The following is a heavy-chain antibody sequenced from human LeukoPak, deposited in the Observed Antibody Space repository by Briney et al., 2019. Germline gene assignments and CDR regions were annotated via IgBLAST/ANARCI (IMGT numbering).Heavy chain of an antibody. V-gene: IGHV3-33*01. CDR3: ARGSGSFSGGFDY. CDR2: IWSDGSNK. Sequence: PGGSLRLSCAASGFTFSSYGMHWVRQTPGKGLEWVAIIWSDGSNKYYADSVKGRFTISRVNSKNTLYLQMNSLRAEDTAVYYCARGSGSFSGGFDYWGQGTLVTVSS. CDR1: GFTFSSYG. D-gene: IGHD1-26*01. J-gene: IGHJ4*02.